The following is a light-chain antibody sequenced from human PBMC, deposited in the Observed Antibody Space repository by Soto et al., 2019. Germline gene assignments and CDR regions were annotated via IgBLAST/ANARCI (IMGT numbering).Light chain of an antibody. J-gene: IGKJ3*01. CDR1: QGISNY. CDR3: RQYNSAPEFT. V-gene: IGKV1-27*01. Sequence: DIQMTQSPSSLSASVGDRVTITCRASQGISNYLAWYQQKPGKVPKLLIYAASTLQSGVPSRFSGSGSGTDFTLTISSLQPDDVATYYCRQYNSAPEFTFGPGTKVDIK. CDR2: AAS.